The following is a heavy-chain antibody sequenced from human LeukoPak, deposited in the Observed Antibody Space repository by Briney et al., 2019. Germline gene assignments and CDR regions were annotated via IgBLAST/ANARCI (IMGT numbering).Heavy chain of an antibody. CDR3: ARVYSSSWYNFDP. J-gene: IGHJ5*02. CDR1: GFTFNRYN. D-gene: IGHD6-13*01. V-gene: IGHV3-21*01. Sequence: GGSLRLSCAASGFTFNRYNMNWVRRAPGKGLEWVSSISTSSSYIYYADSVRGRFTISRDNAKNSLYLQMNSLRAEDTAVYYCARVYSSSWYNFDPWGQGTLVIVSS. CDR2: ISTSSSYI.